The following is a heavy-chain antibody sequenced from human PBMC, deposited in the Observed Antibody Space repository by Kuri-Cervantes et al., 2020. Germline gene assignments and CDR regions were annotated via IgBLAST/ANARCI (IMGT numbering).Heavy chain of an antibody. Sequence: ASVKVSCKASGGTFSSYAISWVRQAPGQGLEWMGWMNPNSGNTGYAQKFQGRVTMTRNTSISTAYMELSSLRSEDTAVYYCARATSSWYGGWFDPWGQGTLVTVSS. V-gene: IGHV1-8*02. J-gene: IGHJ5*02. CDR2: MNPNSGNT. D-gene: IGHD6-13*01. CDR1: GGTFSSYA. CDR3: ARATSSWYGGWFDP.